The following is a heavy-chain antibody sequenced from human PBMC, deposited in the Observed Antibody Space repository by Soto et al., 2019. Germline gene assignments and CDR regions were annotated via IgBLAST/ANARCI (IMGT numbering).Heavy chain of an antibody. CDR3: ARLVGFTDGSGSYYTAGGAFDI. V-gene: IGHV4-39*01. D-gene: IGHD3-10*01. CDR1: GGSISSSSYY. Sequence: QLQLQESGPGLVKPSETLSLTCTVSGGSISSSSYYWGWIRQPPGKGLEWIGSIYYSGSTYYNPSLKSRVTISVDTSKNQFSLKLSSVTAADTAVYYCARLVGFTDGSGSYYTAGGAFDIWGQGTMVTVSS. J-gene: IGHJ3*02. CDR2: IYYSGST.